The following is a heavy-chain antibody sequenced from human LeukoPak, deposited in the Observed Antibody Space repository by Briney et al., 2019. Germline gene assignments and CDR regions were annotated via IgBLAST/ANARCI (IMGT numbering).Heavy chain of an antibody. CDR3: AKDIGIAVAGRYYYGMDV. D-gene: IGHD6-19*01. J-gene: IGHJ6*02. CDR1: GFTFDDYA. CDR2: ISWNSGSI. Sequence: GGSLRLSCAASGFTFDDYAMHWVRQAPGKGLEWVSGISWNSGSIGYADSVKGRFTISRDNAKNSLYLQMNSLRAEDTALYYCAKDIGIAVAGRYYYGMDVWGQGTTVTVSS. V-gene: IGHV3-9*01.